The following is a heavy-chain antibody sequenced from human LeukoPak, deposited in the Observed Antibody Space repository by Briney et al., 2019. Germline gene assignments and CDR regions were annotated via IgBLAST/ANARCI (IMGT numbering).Heavy chain of an antibody. J-gene: IGHJ4*02. Sequence: SETLSLTCTVSGGSISSSSYYWGWIRQPPGKGLEWIGNIYYSGSTYYNPSLKSRVTISVDTSKNQFSLKLSSVTAADTAVYYCARGDYSDYWGQGTLVTVSS. CDR3: ARGDYSDY. CDR2: IYYSGST. V-gene: IGHV4-39*07. CDR1: GGSISSSSYY.